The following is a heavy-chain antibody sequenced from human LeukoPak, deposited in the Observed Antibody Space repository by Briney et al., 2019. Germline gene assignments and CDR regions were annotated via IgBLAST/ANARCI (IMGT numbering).Heavy chain of an antibody. Sequence: SETLSLTCTVSGGSISSYYWSWIRQPPGKGLEWIGYIYYSGSTNYNPSLKSRVTISVDTSKNQFSLKLSSVTAADTAVYYCARESGGNSGGRGWFDPWGQGTLVTVSS. CDR3: ARESGGNSGGRGWFDP. J-gene: IGHJ5*02. CDR1: GGSISSYY. D-gene: IGHD4-23*01. CDR2: IYYSGST. V-gene: IGHV4-59*12.